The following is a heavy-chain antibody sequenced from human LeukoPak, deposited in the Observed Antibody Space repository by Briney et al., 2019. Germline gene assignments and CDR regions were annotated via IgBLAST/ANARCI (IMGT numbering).Heavy chain of an antibody. J-gene: IGHJ4*02. CDR2: IIPIFGTA. CDR1: GGTFSSYA. D-gene: IGHD3-22*01. V-gene: IGHV1-69*05. CDR3: ASHDSSGSKHY. Sequence: ASVKVSCKASGGTFSSYAISWVRQAPGQGLEWMGRIIPIFGTANYAQKFQGRVTITTDESTSAAYMELSSLRSEDTAVYYCASHDSSGSKHYSGQGTLVTVSS.